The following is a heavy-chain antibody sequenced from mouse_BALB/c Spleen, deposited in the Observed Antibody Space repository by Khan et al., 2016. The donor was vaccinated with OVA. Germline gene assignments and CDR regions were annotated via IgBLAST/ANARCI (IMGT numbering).Heavy chain of an antibody. CDR1: GYTFTNYY. J-gene: IGHJ3*01. CDR2: INPSNGGT. CDR3: TRSGWAAFAY. V-gene: IGHV1S81*02. D-gene: IGHD1-1*02. Sequence: QLQQSGAELVKPGASVKLSCKASGYTFTNYYMYWVKQRPGQGLEWIGGINPSNGGTYFNGKFKSKATLTVDKSSSTASMQLSSLTSEDSAVYYCTRSGWAAFAYWGQGTLVTVSA.